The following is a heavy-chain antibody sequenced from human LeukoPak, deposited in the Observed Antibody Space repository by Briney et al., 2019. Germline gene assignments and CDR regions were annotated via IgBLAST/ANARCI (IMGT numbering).Heavy chain of an antibody. V-gene: IGHV4-61*05. Sequence: PETLSLTCIVAGGSISSSSYYWGWIRQPPGKGLEWIGYIYYSGSTNYNPSLKSRVTISVDTSKNQFSLKLSSVTAADTAVYYCATEGTAVSDYWGQGTLVTVSS. CDR3: ATEGTAVSDY. CDR2: IYYSGST. J-gene: IGHJ4*02. D-gene: IGHD1-1*01. CDR1: GGSISSSSYY.